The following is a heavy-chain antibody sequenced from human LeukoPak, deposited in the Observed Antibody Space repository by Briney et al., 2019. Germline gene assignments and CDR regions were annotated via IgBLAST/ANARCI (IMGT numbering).Heavy chain of an antibody. V-gene: IGHV5-51*01. Sequence: PGESLKISCKGSGYSFTSYWIGWVRQMPGKGLEWMGIIYPGDSDTRYSPSFQGQVTISADKSISTAHLQWSSLKASDTAMYYCARRDIAAATTNWFDPWGQGTLVTVSS. CDR2: IYPGDSDT. CDR3: ARRDIAAATTNWFDP. CDR1: GYSFTSYW. J-gene: IGHJ5*02. D-gene: IGHD6-13*01.